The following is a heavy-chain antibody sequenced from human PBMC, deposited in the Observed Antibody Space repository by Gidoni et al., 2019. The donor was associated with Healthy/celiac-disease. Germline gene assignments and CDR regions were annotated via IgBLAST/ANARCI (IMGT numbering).Heavy chain of an antibody. CDR2: INAGNGNT. V-gene: IGHV1-3*01. Sequence: QVQLVQSGAEVKKPGASVKVSCKASGYTFTSYAMHWVRQAPGQRLEWMGWINAGNGNTKYSQKFQGRVTITRDTSASTAYMELSSLRSEDTAVYYCARDSAGIVVVVAARQFDPWGQGTLVTVSS. CDR1: GYTFTSYA. J-gene: IGHJ5*02. CDR3: ARDSAGIVVVVAARQFDP. D-gene: IGHD2-15*01.